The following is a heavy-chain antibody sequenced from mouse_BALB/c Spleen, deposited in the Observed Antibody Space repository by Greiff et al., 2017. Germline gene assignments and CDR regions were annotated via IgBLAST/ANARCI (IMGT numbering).Heavy chain of an antibody. CDR1: GYSFTDYN. CDR2: IDPYNGGT. Sequence: LVESGPELVKPGASVKVSCKASGYSFTDYNMYWVKQSHGKSLEWIGYIDPYNGGTSYNQKFKGKATLTVDKSSSTAFMHLNSLTSEDSAVYYCARWGGYYPDYYAMDYWGQGTSVTVSS. CDR3: ARWGGYYPDYYAMDY. D-gene: IGHD2-1*01. V-gene: IGHV1S135*01. J-gene: IGHJ4*01.